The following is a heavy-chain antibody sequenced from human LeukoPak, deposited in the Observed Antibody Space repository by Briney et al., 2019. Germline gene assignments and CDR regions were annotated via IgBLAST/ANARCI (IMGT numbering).Heavy chain of an antibody. V-gene: IGHV3-74*01. CDR2: INSDGSST. CDR3: ARDALGTYYDYVWGSYRYFDY. Sequence: GGSLRLSCAASGFTFSSYWMHWVRQAPGKGLVWVSRINSDGSSTSYADSVKGRFTISRDNAKNTLYLQMNSLRAEDTAVYYCARDALGTYYDYVWGSYRYFDYWGQGTLVTVSS. CDR1: GFTFSSYW. D-gene: IGHD3-16*02. J-gene: IGHJ4*02.